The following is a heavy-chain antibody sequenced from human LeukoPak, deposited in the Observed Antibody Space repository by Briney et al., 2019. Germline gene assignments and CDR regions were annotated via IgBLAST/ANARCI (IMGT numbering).Heavy chain of an antibody. V-gene: IGHV3-23*01. D-gene: IGHD6-13*01. Sequence: GGSLRLSRAASGFTFSSYALSWVRQPPARGLEWVSAISGSGGSTYYADSVKGRFTISRDNSKNTLYLQMNSLRADDTAVYYCAGPGSSWYWGQGTLVTVSS. J-gene: IGHJ4*02. CDR3: AGPGSSWY. CDR1: GFTFSSYA. CDR2: ISGSGGST.